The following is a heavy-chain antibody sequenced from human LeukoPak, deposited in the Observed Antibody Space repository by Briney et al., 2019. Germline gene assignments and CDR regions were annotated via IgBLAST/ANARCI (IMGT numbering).Heavy chain of an antibody. V-gene: IGHV5-51*01. CDR2: IYPGDSDT. CDR1: GYGFTSYW. Sequence: GESLKISCKGSGYGFTSYWIGWVRQMPGKGLEWMGIIYPGDSDTRYSPSFQGQVTISADKSISTAYLQWSSLKASDTAMYYCATIGINYGDFFDYWGQGTLVTVSS. D-gene: IGHD4-17*01. CDR3: ATIGINYGDFFDY. J-gene: IGHJ4*02.